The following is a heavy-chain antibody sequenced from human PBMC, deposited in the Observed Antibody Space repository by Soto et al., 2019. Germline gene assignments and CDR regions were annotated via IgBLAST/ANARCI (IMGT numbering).Heavy chain of an antibody. D-gene: IGHD3-16*01. CDR3: ARDTSFGGGDY. CDR1: GYTFTSYG. Sequence: QVQLVQSGAEVKKPGASVKVSCKASGYTFTSYGISWVRQAPGQGLEWMGWISAYNGNTNYAQKLQGRGTRTTDTATSTAYMELRSRRSDDTAVDYGARDTSFGGGDYWGQGTLGTVAS. CDR2: ISAYNGNT. J-gene: IGHJ4*02. V-gene: IGHV1-18*01.